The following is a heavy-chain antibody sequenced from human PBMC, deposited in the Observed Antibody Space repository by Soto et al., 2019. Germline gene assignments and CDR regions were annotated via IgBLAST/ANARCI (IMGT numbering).Heavy chain of an antibody. CDR2: IYGSGAT. V-gene: IGHV4-4*07. Sequence: SETLSLTCTVSGGSMTSFYWSWIRQPAGKGLEWIGRIYGSGATNYNPSLKSRVTMSVDKSKNQFSLQLSSVTAADTAVYYCARDRIVGNSYFDYWGRGALVTVSS. CDR1: GGSMTSFY. J-gene: IGHJ4*02. CDR3: ARDRIVGNSYFDY. D-gene: IGHD1-26*01.